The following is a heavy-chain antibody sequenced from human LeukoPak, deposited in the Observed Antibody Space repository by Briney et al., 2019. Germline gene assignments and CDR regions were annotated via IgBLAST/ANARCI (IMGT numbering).Heavy chain of an antibody. J-gene: IGHJ5*02. V-gene: IGHV1-2*02. CDR1: GYTFTGYY. CDR2: INPNSGGT. CDR3: ARDDSSSWFIWFDP. Sequence: ASVKVSCKASGYTFTGYYMHWVRQAPGQGLEWMGWINPNSGGTNYAQKFQGRVTMTRDTSISTAYMELSRLRSDDTAVYYCARDDSSSWFIWFDPWGQGTLVTVSS. D-gene: IGHD6-13*01.